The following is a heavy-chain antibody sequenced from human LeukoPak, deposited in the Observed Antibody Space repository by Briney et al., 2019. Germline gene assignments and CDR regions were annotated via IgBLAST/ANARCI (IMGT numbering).Heavy chain of an antibody. J-gene: IGHJ4*02. CDR3: ALTYYYDSSGYIFDY. CDR2: IYSGGST. Sequence: PGGSLGLSCAASGFTVSSNYMSWVRQAPGKGLEWVSVIYSGGSTYYADSVKGRFTISRDNSKNTLYLQMNSLRAEDTAVYYCALTYYYDSSGYIFDYWGQGTLVTVSS. V-gene: IGHV3-53*01. D-gene: IGHD3-22*01. CDR1: GFTVSSNY.